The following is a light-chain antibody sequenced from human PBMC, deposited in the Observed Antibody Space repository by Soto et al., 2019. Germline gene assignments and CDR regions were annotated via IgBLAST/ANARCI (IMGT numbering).Light chain of an antibody. CDR2: DAS. CDR1: QSVGSF. Sequence: EIVLTQSPATLSLSPGERATLSCRASQSVGSFLAWYQQKSGQTPRLLIYDASNRGTGIPARFSRSWSRSAFTLTSISLDPEDFALYYRQHRSNWLGTFGPGTKVDIK. J-gene: IGKJ3*01. V-gene: IGKV3-11*01. CDR3: QHRSNWLGT.